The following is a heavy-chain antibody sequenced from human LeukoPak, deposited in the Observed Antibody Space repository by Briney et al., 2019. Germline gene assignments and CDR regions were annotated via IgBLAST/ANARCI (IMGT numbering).Heavy chain of an antibody. CDR1: GGSIGNTNW. D-gene: IGHD2-15*01. CDR3: AREPGYCSGGSCYGGWFDP. V-gene: IGHV4-4*02. Sequence: SGTLSLTCGVSGGSIGNTNWWTWVRQPPGKGLEWIGEVNLQGSTNYNPSLKSRVAISVDKSENHISLKLTSVTAADTAVYYCAREPGYCSGGSCYGGWFDPWGQGTLVTVSS. J-gene: IGHJ5*02. CDR2: VNLQGST.